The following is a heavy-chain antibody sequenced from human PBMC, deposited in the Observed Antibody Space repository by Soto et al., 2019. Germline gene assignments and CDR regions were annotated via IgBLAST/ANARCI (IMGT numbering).Heavy chain of an antibody. J-gene: IGHJ4*02. V-gene: IGHV3-23*01. CDR3: AKESDIVVVPAAIGLFDY. CDR1: GFTFSSYA. Sequence: SLRLSCAASGFTFSSYAMSWVRQAPGKGLEWVSAISGSGGSTYYADSVKGRFTISRDNSKNTLYLQMNSPRAEDTAVYYCAKESDIVVVPAAIGLFDYWGQGTLVTVSS. CDR2: ISGSGGST. D-gene: IGHD2-2*02.